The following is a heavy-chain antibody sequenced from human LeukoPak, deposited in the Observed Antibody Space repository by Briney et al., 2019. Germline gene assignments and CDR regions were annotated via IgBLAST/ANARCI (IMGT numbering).Heavy chain of an antibody. Sequence: GGSLRLSCAASGFTFRSYWMTWVRQSPGKGLEWVANIKQDGSEKFHVDSVKGRFTISRDNSKNTLYLQMNSLRAEDTAVYYCARGGPAAGRFDYWGQGTLVTVSS. CDR3: ARGGPAAGRFDY. CDR1: GFTFRSYW. J-gene: IGHJ4*02. D-gene: IGHD6-13*01. CDR2: IKQDGSEK. V-gene: IGHV3-7*01.